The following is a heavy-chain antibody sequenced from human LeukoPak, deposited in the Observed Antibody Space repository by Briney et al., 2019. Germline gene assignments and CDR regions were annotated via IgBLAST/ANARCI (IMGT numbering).Heavy chain of an antibody. Sequence: SETLSFTGAVSGGSISSSNWWSWVRQPPGKGLEWIGEIYHSGSTNYNPSLKSRVTISVDKSKNQFSLKLSSVTAADTAVYYCARSGPVRYYDSSGYYLVYWGQGTLVTVSS. CDR1: GGSISSSNW. CDR2: IYHSGST. V-gene: IGHV4-4*02. D-gene: IGHD3-22*01. J-gene: IGHJ4*02. CDR3: ARSGPVRYYDSSGYYLVY.